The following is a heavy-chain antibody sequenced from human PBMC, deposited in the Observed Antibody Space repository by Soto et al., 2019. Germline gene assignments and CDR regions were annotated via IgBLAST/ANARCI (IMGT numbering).Heavy chain of an antibody. J-gene: IGHJ3*02. D-gene: IGHD3-10*01. V-gene: IGHV4-59*08. CDR1: GGSISSYD. CDR2: IYYSGST. Sequence: SETLSLTCTVSGGSISSYDWSWIRQPPGKGLEWIGYIYYSGSTNYNPSLKSRVTISVDTSKNQFSLKLSSVTAADTAVYYCARHYNGQKRWSDFLGVAFDIWGQGTMVTVSS. CDR3: ARHYNGQKRWSDFLGVAFDI.